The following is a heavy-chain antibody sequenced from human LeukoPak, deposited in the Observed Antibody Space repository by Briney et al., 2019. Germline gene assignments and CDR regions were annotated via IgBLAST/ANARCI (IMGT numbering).Heavy chain of an antibody. CDR2: INHSGST. J-gene: IGHJ4*02. CDR3: ARALVVVPAAIRG. V-gene: IGHV4-34*01. D-gene: IGHD2-2*01. Sequence: PSETLSLTCAVYGGSFSGYYWSWIRQPPGKGLEWIGEINHSGSTSYNPSLKSRVTISVDTSKNQFSLKLSSVTAADTAVYYCARALVVVPAAIRGWGQGTLVTVSS. CDR1: GGSFSGYY.